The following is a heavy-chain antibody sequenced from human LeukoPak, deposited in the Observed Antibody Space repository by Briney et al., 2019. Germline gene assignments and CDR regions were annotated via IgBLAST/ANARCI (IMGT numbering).Heavy chain of an antibody. Sequence: SETLSLTCAVYGGSFSGYYWSWIRQPPGKGLEWIGEINHSGSTNYNPSLKSRVTISVDTSKNQFSLKLSSVTAADTAVYYCARQVEQWLVRYWGQGTLVTVSS. CDR3: ARQVEQWLVRY. J-gene: IGHJ4*02. D-gene: IGHD6-19*01. V-gene: IGHV4-34*01. CDR2: INHSGST. CDR1: GGSFSGYY.